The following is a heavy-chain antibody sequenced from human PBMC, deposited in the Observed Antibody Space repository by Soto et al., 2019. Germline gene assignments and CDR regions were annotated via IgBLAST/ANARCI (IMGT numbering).Heavy chain of an antibody. D-gene: IGHD2-2*02. Sequence: QVQLVQSGAEVKTPGSSLKVSCKVSGSRFSNYVISWVRQAPGHGLEWLGRIIPIFNSTKYAQNFQGRVTITADKATSTDSLELSSLRSDDTAVSYCAREGRGKKAGYNGLVSLGYWGPGTLVTVSS. J-gene: IGHJ4*02. CDR3: AREGRGKKAGYNGLVSLGY. CDR2: IIPIFNST. CDR1: GSRFSNYV. V-gene: IGHV1-69*06.